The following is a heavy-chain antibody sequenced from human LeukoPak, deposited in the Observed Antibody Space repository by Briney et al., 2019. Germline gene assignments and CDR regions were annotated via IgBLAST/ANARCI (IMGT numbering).Heavy chain of an antibody. CDR1: GGSISSSSYY. Sequence: SETLSLTCTVSGGSISSSSYYWGWIRQPPGKGLEWIGSIYYSGSTYYNPSLKSRVTISVDTSKNQFSLKLSSVTAADTAVYYCAATYYYDSSGYYPTPWFDPWGQGTLVTVSS. CDR2: IYYSGST. V-gene: IGHV4-39*01. D-gene: IGHD3-22*01. CDR3: AATYYYDSSGYYPTPWFDP. J-gene: IGHJ5*02.